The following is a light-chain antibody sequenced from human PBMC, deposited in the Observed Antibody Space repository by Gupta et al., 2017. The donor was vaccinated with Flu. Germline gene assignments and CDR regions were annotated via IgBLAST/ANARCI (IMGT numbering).Light chain of an antibody. V-gene: IGLV2-14*01. Sequence: SITISCTGTSSDLGGYNYVSWYQHHPGKAPKLMMYEVNHRPSGVSNRFSGSKSGNTASPTISGLQAEDEADYYCSSYSSSSTRVFGGGTKVTVL. CDR2: EVN. J-gene: IGLJ3*02. CDR3: SSYSSSSTRV. CDR1: SSDLGGYNY.